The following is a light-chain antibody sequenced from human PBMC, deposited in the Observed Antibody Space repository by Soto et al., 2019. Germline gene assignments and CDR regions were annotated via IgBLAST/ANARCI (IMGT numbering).Light chain of an antibody. Sequence: QSALTQPPSASGSPGQSVTITCSGTSSDVGEENYVSWYQQHPGKVPKLILYEVSSRPSGVPDRFSGSRSGNTASLTVSGLQAEDDDDYYCSSFAGSPVVFGGGTKLTVL. V-gene: IGLV2-8*01. CDR2: EVS. J-gene: IGLJ2*01. CDR1: SSDVGEENY. CDR3: SSFAGSPVV.